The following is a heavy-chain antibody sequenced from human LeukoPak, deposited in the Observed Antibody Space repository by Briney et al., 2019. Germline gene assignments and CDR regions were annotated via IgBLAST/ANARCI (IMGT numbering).Heavy chain of an antibody. V-gene: IGHV4-30-4*02. D-gene: IGHD4-23*01. CDR2: IYYSGST. Sequence: SETLSLTCTVSGGSISSGDYYWSWIRQPPGKGLEWIGYIYYSGSTYYNPSLKSRVTISVDTSKNQFSLKLNSVTAADTAIYYCARNHGGWFDSWGQGTLVTVSS. CDR3: ARNHGGWFDS. CDR1: GGSISSGDYY. J-gene: IGHJ5*01.